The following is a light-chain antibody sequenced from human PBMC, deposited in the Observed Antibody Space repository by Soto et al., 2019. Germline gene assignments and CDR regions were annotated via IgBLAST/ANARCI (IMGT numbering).Light chain of an antibody. J-gene: IGLJ2*01. Sequence: QSALTQPASVSGSPGQSITISCTGTYSDVGGYNYVSWYQQHPGKAPKLMIFEINNRPSGISNRFSGSKSGNTASLTISGLQAEDAADYFCSSYTSSTTLVLFGGGTKLTVL. V-gene: IGLV2-14*01. CDR3: SSYTSSTTLVL. CDR1: YSDVGGYNY. CDR2: EIN.